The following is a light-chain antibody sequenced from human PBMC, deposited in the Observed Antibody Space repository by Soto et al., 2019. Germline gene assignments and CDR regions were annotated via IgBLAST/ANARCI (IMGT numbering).Light chain of an antibody. Sequence: QPVLTQPPSASRTPGQRVTISCSGSSSNIQNNIVNWYQQLPGTAPKLLIYNTNQRPSGVPDRFSGSKSGTSASLAISGLQSEDEADDFCAAWDDSLNGVVFGGGTKVTVL. CDR3: AAWDDSLNGVV. CDR2: NTN. CDR1: SSNIQNNI. J-gene: IGLJ2*01. V-gene: IGLV1-44*01.